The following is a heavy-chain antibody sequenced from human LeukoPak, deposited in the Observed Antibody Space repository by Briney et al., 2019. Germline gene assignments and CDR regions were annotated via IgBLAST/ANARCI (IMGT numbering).Heavy chain of an antibody. CDR2: ISAYNGNK. CDR3: TRDLGVDTTMIFFDY. D-gene: IGHD5-18*01. V-gene: IGHV1-18*01. J-gene: IGHJ4*02. CDR1: GYTFTSYG. Sequence: ASVKVSCKASGYTFTSYGISWVRQAPGQGLEWMGWISAYNGNKKYVQKFQGRVTMTTDTSTSTAYMELTSLRSDDTAMYYCTRDLGVDTTMIFFDYWGQGTLVTVSS.